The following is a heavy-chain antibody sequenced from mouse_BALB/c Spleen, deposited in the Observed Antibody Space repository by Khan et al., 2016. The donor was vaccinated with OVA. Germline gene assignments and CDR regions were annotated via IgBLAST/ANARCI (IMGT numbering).Heavy chain of an antibody. J-gene: IGHJ3*01. D-gene: IGHD2-1*01. V-gene: IGHV5-9*02. Sequence: EVQLQASGGGLVKPGGSLKLSCAPSGFAFRSYDMSWVRPTPEKRLEWVATISGTGIYTYYPDSVTGRFTISRDNARHTLYLPMSRLRAEDTALYDCARPSDYGNPGFTYWGQGTLVTVAA. CDR2: ISGTGIYT. CDR3: ARPSDYGNPGFTY. CDR1: GFAFRSYD.